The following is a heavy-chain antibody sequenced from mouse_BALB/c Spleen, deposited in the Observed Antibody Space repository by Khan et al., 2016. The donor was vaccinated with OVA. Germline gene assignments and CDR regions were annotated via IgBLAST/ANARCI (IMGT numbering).Heavy chain of an antibody. CDR2: IIPCIGDT. V-gene: IGHV1-7*01. CDR1: GYTFINYW. Sequence: QVRLQQSGAELAKPGASVKMSCKASGYTFINYWILWVKQRPGQGMEWLGYIIPCIGDTGNNQNFKDKATLTADKSSRTSYMQLSSLTSEDSAVKYGARRGLRWDFDYGVQGTTLTVSS. D-gene: IGHD1-1*02. J-gene: IGHJ2*01. CDR3: ARRGLRWDFDY.